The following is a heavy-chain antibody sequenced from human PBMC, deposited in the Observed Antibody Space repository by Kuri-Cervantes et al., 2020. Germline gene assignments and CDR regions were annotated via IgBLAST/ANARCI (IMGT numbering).Heavy chain of an antibody. CDR2: ISWNSGSI. Sequence: SLKISCAASGFTFDDYAMHWVRQAPGKGLEWVSGISWNSGSIGYADSVKGRFTISRDNAKNSLYLQMNSLRAEDTALYYCARVESLSRFDPWGQGTLVTVSS. V-gene: IGHV3-9*01. CDR3: ARVESLSRFDP. CDR1: GFTFDDYA. J-gene: IGHJ5*02.